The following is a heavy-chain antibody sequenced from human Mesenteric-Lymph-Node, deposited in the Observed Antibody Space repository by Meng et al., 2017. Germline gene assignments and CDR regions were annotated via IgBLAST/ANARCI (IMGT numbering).Heavy chain of an antibody. CDR1: GGSISSYY. J-gene: IGHJ2*01. D-gene: IGHD5-18*01. CDR3: ARVGWRQWSFDL. Sequence: QVQLQESGPGLVKPSETLSLTCTVSGGSISSYYWSWIWQPPGKGLEWIGYIYYSGSTNYNPSLKSRVTISVDTSKNQFSLKLSSVTAADTAVYYCARVGWRQWSFDLWGRGTLVTVSS. CDR2: IYYSGST. V-gene: IGHV4-59*01.